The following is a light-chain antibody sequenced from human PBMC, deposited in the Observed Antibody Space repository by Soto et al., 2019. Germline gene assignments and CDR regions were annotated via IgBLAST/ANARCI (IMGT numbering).Light chain of an antibody. CDR1: SSDVGGYNY. CDR3: SSYTSSSKV. Sequence: QSVLTQPASVSGSPGQSSTISCTGTSSDVGGYNYVSWYQQHPGKAPKLMIYEVSNRPSGVSNRFSGSKSGNTAPLTISGLQAEDEADYYCSSYTSSSKVFGTGTKVTVL. V-gene: IGLV2-14*01. CDR2: EVS. J-gene: IGLJ1*01.